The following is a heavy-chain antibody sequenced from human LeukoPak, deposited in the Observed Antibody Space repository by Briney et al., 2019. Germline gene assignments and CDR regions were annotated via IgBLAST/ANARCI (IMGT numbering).Heavy chain of an antibody. Sequence: PSETLSLTCTVSGGSISSYYWSWIRQPPGKGLEWIGYIYYSGSTNYNPSLKSRVTISVDTSKNQFSLKLSSVTAADTVVYYCARRTYYDSSGYFYDAFDIWGQGTMVTVSS. CDR3: ARRTYYDSSGYFYDAFDI. J-gene: IGHJ3*02. D-gene: IGHD3-22*01. CDR1: GGSISSYY. CDR2: IYYSGST. V-gene: IGHV4-59*01.